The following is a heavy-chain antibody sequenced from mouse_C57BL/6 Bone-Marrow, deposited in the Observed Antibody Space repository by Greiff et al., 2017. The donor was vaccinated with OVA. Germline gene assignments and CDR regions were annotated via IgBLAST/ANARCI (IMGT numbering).Heavy chain of an antibody. J-gene: IGHJ2*01. Sequence: VQLQQSGPELVKPGASVKISCKASGYAFSSSWMNWVKQRPGKGLEWIGRIYPGDGDTNYNGKFKGKATLTADKSSSTAYMQLSSLTSEDSAVYFCARGGEFYYWGQGTTLTVSS. V-gene: IGHV1-82*01. CDR2: IYPGDGDT. CDR1: GYAFSSSW. CDR3: ARGGEFYY.